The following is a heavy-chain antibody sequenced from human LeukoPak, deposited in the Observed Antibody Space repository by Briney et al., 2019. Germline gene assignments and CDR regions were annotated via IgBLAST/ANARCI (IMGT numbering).Heavy chain of an antibody. D-gene: IGHD4-17*01. CDR2: IYHSGST. Sequence: SQTLSLTCAVSGGSISSGGYSWSWIRQPPGKGLEWIGYIYHSGSTYYNPSLKSRVTISVDRSKNQFSLKLSSVTAADTAVYYCARVSGDYYNYYGMDVWGQGTTVTVSS. V-gene: IGHV4-30-2*01. CDR3: ARVSGDYYNYYGMDV. CDR1: GGSISSGGYS. J-gene: IGHJ6*02.